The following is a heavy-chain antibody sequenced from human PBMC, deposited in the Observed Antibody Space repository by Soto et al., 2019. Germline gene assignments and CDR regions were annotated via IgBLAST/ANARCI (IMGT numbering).Heavy chain of an antibody. V-gene: IGHV5-10-1*01. CDR1: GYSFTSYW. Sequence: PRQSLKISCKGSGYSFTSYWISWVRQMPRKGQELLPRIARSDSYTNYSQSFPGHVTISADKSISTACLQWSSLKTSDRAMYYCARHGADILLVQAEIGVKLRFAPWGQGTLVTVSS. CDR3: ARHGADILLVQAEIGVKLRFAP. D-gene: IGHD2-2*01. CDR2: IARSDSYT. J-gene: IGHJ5*02.